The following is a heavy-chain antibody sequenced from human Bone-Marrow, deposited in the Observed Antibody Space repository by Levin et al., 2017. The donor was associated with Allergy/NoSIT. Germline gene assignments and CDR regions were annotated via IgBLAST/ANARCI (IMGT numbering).Heavy chain of an antibody. CDR2: IYYSGST. V-gene: IGHV4-39*07. CDR1: GGSISSSSYY. Sequence: PSETLSLTCTVSGGSISSSSYYWGWIRQPPGQGLEWIGTIYYSGSTYYNPSLKSRVTISIDMSKNQFSLKLSSVTAADTAVYYCAREVAYDGPSDYSGMDVWGQGTTVTVSS. CDR3: AREVAYDGPSDYSGMDV. J-gene: IGHJ6*02. D-gene: IGHD5-12*01.